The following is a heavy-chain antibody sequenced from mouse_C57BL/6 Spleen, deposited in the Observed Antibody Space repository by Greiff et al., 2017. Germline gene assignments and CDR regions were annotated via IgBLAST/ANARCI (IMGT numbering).Heavy chain of an antibody. CDR2: IDPETGGT. J-gene: IGHJ3*01. Sequence: QVQLKQSGAELVRPGASVTLSCKASGYTFTDYEMHWVKQTPVHGLEWIGAIDPETGGTAYNQKFKGKAILTADKSSSTAYMELRSLTSEDSAVYYCTICSNIRLFAYWGQGTLVTVSA. CDR1: GYTFTDYE. V-gene: IGHV1-15*01. CDR3: TICSNIRLFAY. D-gene: IGHD2-5*01.